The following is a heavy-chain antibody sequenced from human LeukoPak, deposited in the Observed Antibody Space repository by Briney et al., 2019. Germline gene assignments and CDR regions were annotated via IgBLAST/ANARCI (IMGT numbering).Heavy chain of an antibody. CDR1: GFTFSSYW. Sequence: PGGSLRLSCAASGFTFSSYWMHWVRQAPGKGLVWVSRINSDGSSTSYADSVKGRLTISRDNAKNTLYLQMNSLRAEDTAVHYCASPIAVADYYYYYYMDVWGKGTTVTVSS. CDR3: ASPIAVADYYYYYYMDV. D-gene: IGHD6-19*01. CDR2: INSDGSST. J-gene: IGHJ6*03. V-gene: IGHV3-74*01.